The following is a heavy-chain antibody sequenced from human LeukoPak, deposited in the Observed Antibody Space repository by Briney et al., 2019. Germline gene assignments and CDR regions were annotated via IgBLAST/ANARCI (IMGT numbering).Heavy chain of an antibody. CDR1: GFTFSSYW. D-gene: IGHD1-14*01. V-gene: IGHV3-7*01. CDR3: ARDGIPDRGYYDY. Sequence: PGGSLRLSCAASGFTFSSYWMSWVRQAPGKGLEWVANIKQDGSEKYYVDSVKGRFTISRDNAKNSLYLQMNSLRAEDTAVYYCARDGIPDRGYYDYWGQETLVTVSS. J-gene: IGHJ4*02. CDR2: IKQDGSEK.